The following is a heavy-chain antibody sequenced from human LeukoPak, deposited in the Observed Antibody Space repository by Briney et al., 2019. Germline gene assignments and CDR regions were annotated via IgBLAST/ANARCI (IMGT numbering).Heavy chain of an antibody. CDR2: INPNSGGT. D-gene: IGHD3-22*01. J-gene: IGHJ4*02. V-gene: IGHV1-2*02. CDR3: ARGEYYDRSAYCFD. CDR1: GYTFTGYY. Sequence: GASVKVSCKASGYTFTGYYMHWVRQAPGQGLEWMGWINPNSGGTNYVQRLQGRVTMTRDTSISTAYMELSRLRSGDTAVYYCARGEYYDRSAYCFDWGQGTLVTVSS.